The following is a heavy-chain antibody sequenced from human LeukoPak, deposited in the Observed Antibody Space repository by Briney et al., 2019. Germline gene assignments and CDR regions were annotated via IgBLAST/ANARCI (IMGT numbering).Heavy chain of an antibody. CDR2: IYYTET. CDR3: ATRKLGNDY. Sequence: PSETLSLTCIVSGYSITSGYYWGWIRQSPGKGLEWIGYIYYTETSYNPSLKSRVTISADTSKNQFSLKLYSVTAADTAVYYCATRKLGNDYWGQGTLVTVSS. J-gene: IGHJ4*02. CDR1: GYSITSGYY. D-gene: IGHD7-27*01. V-gene: IGHV4-61*01.